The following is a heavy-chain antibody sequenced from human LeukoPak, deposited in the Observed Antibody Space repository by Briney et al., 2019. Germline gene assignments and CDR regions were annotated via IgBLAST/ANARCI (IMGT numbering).Heavy chain of an antibody. Sequence: GGSLRLSCAASGFTFISDTMNWVRQAPGKGLEWVSSLSSGSTYMYYADSVKGRFTISRDNAKNSLFLQMNSLRAEDTAIYYCARGRRDFSPVLVPAAINNWFDPWGQGTLVTVSS. CDR3: ARGRRDFSPVLVPAAINNWFDP. J-gene: IGHJ5*02. CDR1: GFTFISDT. D-gene: IGHD2-2*02. V-gene: IGHV3-21*01. CDR2: LSSGSTYM.